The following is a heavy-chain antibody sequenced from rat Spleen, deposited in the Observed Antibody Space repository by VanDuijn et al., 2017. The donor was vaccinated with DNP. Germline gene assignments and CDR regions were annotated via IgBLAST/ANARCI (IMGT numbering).Heavy chain of an antibody. V-gene: IGHV3-1*01. J-gene: IGHJ2*01. Sequence: EVQLQESGSGLVKPSQSLSLTCSVTGYSITSNYWGWVRKFPGNKMEYIGHISYSGSTNYNPSLKSRISITRDTSKNHFFLHLNSVTTEDTATYYCARLTRYFDYWGQGVMVTVSS. CDR2: ISYSGST. CDR1: GYSITSNY. D-gene: IGHD1-7*01. CDR3: ARLTRYFDY.